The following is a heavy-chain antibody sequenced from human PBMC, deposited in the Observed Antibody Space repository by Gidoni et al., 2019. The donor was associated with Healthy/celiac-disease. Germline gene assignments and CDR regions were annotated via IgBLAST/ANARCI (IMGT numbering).Heavy chain of an antibody. J-gene: IGHJ4*02. CDR2: INHSGST. Sequence: QVQLQQWGAGLLKPSETLSLTCAVYGGSFSGYYWSWIRQPPGKGLEWIGEINHSGSTNYNPSLKSRVTISVDTSKNQFSLKLSSVTAADTAVYYCARGFFRYGLGLWGQGTLVTVSS. CDR1: GGSFSGYY. V-gene: IGHV4-34*01. D-gene: IGHD3-10*01. CDR3: ARGFFRYGLGL.